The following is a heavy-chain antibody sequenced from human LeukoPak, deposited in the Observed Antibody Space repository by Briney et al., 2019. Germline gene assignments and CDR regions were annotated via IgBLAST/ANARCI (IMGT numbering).Heavy chain of an antibody. J-gene: IGHJ5*02. CDR3: ARGGGLVPGTWFDP. Sequence: ASVKVSCKASGYTFSTYGISWVRQAPGQGLEWMGWISAYNGNTNYAQEFQGRVTMTTDASTSTAYLELRSLRSDDTAVYYCARGGGLVPGTWFDPWGQRTLVTVSS. V-gene: IGHV1-18*04. CDR2: ISAYNGNT. D-gene: IGHD6-19*01. CDR1: GYTFSTYG.